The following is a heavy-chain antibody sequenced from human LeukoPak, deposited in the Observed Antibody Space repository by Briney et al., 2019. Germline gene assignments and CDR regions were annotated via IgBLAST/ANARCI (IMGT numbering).Heavy chain of an antibody. J-gene: IGHJ4*02. CDR3: ASDYYDSSGYYSVMV. D-gene: IGHD3-22*01. Sequence: ASVKVSCKASGYTFTGYYMHWVRQAPGQGLEWMGWINPNSGGTNYAQEFQGRVTMTRDTSISTAYMELSRLRSDDTAVYYCASDYYDSSGYYSVMVWGQGTLVTVSS. CDR2: INPNSGGT. V-gene: IGHV1-2*02. CDR1: GYTFTGYY.